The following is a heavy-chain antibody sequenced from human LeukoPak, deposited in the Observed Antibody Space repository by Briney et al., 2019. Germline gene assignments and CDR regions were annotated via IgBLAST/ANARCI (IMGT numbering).Heavy chain of an antibody. CDR3: ARSGRGGAFDI. CDR1: GFTLGSYW. J-gene: IGHJ3*02. D-gene: IGHD1-26*01. CDR2: IYSEGSRT. Sequence: GGSLRLSCAGSGFTLGSYWMHWVRQGPGKGLAWVSRIYSEGSRTTYADSVRGRFTISGDNAKNTLYLQMNSLRADDTAVYYCARSGRGGAFDIWGQGTMVTVSS. V-gene: IGHV3-74*01.